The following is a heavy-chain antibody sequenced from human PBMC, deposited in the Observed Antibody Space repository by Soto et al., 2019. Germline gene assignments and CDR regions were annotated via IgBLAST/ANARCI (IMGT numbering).Heavy chain of an antibody. J-gene: IGHJ2*01. CDR2: IYSGGST. CDR1: GFTVSSNY. Sequence: EVQLVESGGGLVQPGGSLRLSCAASGFTVSSNYMSWVRQAPGKGLEWVSVIYSGGSTYYADSVKGRFTISRDNSKNTLYLQMNSLRAEDTAVYYCARVGEGCGGDCYIPDWYFDLWGRGTLVTVSS. D-gene: IGHD2-21*02. CDR3: ARVGEGCGGDCYIPDWYFDL. V-gene: IGHV3-66*01.